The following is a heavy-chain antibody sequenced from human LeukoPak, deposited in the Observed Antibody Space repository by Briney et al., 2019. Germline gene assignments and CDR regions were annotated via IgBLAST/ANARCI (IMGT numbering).Heavy chain of an antibody. CDR1: GFAFSRNW. Sequence: GGSLRLSCAASGFAFSRNWMHWVRQAPGKGLVWVSRINSDGSITNYADSVKGRFTISRDNAKNTLYLQMSSLRAEDTAVYYCAKFDAYWGQGTLVTVSS. J-gene: IGHJ4*02. V-gene: IGHV3-74*01. D-gene: IGHD3-9*01. CDR3: AKFDAY. CDR2: INSDGSIT.